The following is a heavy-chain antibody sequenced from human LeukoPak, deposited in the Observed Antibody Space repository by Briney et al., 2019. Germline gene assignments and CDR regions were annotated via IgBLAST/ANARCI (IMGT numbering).Heavy chain of an antibody. Sequence: GGSLRLSCAVSGFNFRSYWMHWVRQAPGKGLVWVSHINGDGSSTSYADSVQGRFTISRDNSKNTLYLQMNSLRPEDTAIYYCAKLFESGTYNNFFHYWGQGTLVTVSS. CDR1: GFNFRSYW. J-gene: IGHJ4*02. D-gene: IGHD3-10*01. CDR2: INGDGSST. V-gene: IGHV3-74*01. CDR3: AKLFESGTYNNFFHY.